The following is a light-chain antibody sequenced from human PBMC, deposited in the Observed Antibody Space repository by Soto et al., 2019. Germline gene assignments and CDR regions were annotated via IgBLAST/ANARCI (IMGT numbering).Light chain of an antibody. V-gene: IGLV3-21*02. CDR3: QVWDSSSDHRV. Sequence: SYELTQPPSASVAPGQTARITCGGNNIGSKSVHWYQQKPGQAPVLVVYDDSDRPSGIPARFSGSNSGNTATLTISRVEAGDEADYYCQVWDSSSDHRVFGTGTKVTVL. CDR1: NIGSKS. J-gene: IGLJ1*01. CDR2: DDS.